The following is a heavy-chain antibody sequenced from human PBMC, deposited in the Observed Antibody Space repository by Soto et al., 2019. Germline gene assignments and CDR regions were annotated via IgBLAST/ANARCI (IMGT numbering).Heavy chain of an antibody. CDR2: IYYSGST. V-gene: IGHV4-39*01. J-gene: IGHJ5*02. Sequence: QLQLQESGPGLVKPSETLSLTCTVSGGSISSSSYYWGWIRQPPGKGLEWIGSIYYSGSTYYNPSLKSRVTISVDTSKNQFSLKLSSVTAADTAVYYCARHALTIFGVVTGWFDPWGQGTLVTVSS. D-gene: IGHD3-3*01. CDR1: GGSISSSSYY. CDR3: ARHALTIFGVVTGWFDP.